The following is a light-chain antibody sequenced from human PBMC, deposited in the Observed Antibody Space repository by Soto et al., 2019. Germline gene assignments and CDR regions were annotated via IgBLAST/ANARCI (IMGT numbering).Light chain of an antibody. CDR3: AAWDDSLNGVV. CDR1: SSNIGSNA. Sequence: QYVLTQPPSVSGTPGQRVTISCSGSSSNIGSNAVNWYQQLPGTAPKLLIYSNNQRPSGVPDRFSGSKSGTSASLAISGLQSEDEADYYCAAWDDSLNGVVFGGGTQLTVL. J-gene: IGLJ2*01. CDR2: SNN. V-gene: IGLV1-44*01.